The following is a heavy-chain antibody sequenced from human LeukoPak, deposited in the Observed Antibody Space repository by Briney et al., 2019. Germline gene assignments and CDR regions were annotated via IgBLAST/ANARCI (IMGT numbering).Heavy chain of an antibody. CDR3: ATSGGEMATIEGFDY. Sequence: GASVKVSCKASGYTFTSYDIIWVRQATGQGLEWMGWMNPNSGNTGYAQKFQGRVTMTRNTSISTAYMELSSLRSEDTAVYYCATSGGEMATIEGFDYWGQGTLVTVSS. D-gene: IGHD5-24*01. V-gene: IGHV1-8*01. J-gene: IGHJ4*02. CDR2: MNPNSGNT. CDR1: GYTFTSYD.